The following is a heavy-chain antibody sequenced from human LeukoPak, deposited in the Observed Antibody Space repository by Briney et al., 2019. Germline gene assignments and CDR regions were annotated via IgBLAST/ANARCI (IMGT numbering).Heavy chain of an antibody. J-gene: IGHJ4*02. D-gene: IGHD2-2*01. CDR3: ARRLYCSSTSCHPVDY. Sequence: SETLSLTCAVYGGSFSGYYWSWIRQPPGKGLEWIGEINHSGTTNYNPSLKSRVTISVDTSKNQFSLKLSSVTAADTAVYYCARRLYCSSTSCHPVDYWGQGTLVTVSS. CDR1: GGSFSGYY. CDR2: INHSGTT. V-gene: IGHV4-34*01.